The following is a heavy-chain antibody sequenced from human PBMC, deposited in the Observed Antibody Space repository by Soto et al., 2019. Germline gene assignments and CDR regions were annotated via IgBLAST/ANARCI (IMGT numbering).Heavy chain of an antibody. Sequence: QITLKESGPTLVRPTQTLTLTCTFSGFSLSTSGVGVGWIRQPPGKALEWLELIYWDDDKRYSPSLKSRLTITKDTTKNLVVLTMTKMDPLDTSPYYCAHSRCGGYCLESYSSHYYYGMDVWGQGSTVTVSS. CDR2: IYWDDDK. J-gene: IGHJ6*02. V-gene: IGHV2-5*02. CDR1: GFSLSTSGVG. CDR3: AHSRCGGYCLESYSSHYYYGMDV. D-gene: IGHD2-21*02.